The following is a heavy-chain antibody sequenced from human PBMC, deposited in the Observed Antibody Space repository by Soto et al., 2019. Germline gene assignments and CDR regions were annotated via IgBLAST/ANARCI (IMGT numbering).Heavy chain of an antibody. D-gene: IGHD6-19*01. CDR1: GASISSYY. CDR2: IYYSGST. J-gene: IGHJ3*02. Sequence: SETLALTCTVSGASISSYYWSWIRQPPGKGLEWIGYIYYSGSTNYNPSLKSRVTISVDTSKNQFSLKLSSVTAADTAVYYCVVSSVWYGAFDIWGQGTMVT. V-gene: IGHV4-59*01. CDR3: VVSSVWYGAFDI.